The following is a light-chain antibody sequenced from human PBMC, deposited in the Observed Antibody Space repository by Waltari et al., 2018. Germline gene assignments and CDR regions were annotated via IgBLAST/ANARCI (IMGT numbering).Light chain of an antibody. V-gene: IGLV1-44*01. J-gene: IGLJ1*01. Sequence: QSVLTQPPSASGTPGQRVTIPCSGSSSHIGSNTVNWFQHLPGTAPKLLIYVNSQRPSGVPDRFSGSKSGTSASLAISGLQSEDEADYYCAAWDGSLYVFGTGTKVTVL. CDR3: AAWDGSLYV. CDR1: SSHIGSNT. CDR2: VNS.